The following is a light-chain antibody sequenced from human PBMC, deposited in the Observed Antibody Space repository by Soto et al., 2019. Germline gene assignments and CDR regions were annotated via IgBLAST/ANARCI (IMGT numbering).Light chain of an antibody. J-gene: IGKJ2*01. CDR3: QQYRSYPYT. CDR1: QSISNC. CDR2: DAS. Sequence: DIPMTQSPSTLSAFVGDRVTLTCRASQSISNCLTWSQQKPGKAPKVLIYDASSLESGVPSRFSGSGSGTEFTLTISSLQPDDFATYYCQQYRSYPYTFGQGTKLEIK. V-gene: IGKV1-5*01.